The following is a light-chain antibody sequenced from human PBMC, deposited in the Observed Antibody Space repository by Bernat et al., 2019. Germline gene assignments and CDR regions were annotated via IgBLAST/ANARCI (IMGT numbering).Light chain of an antibody. Sequence: DIQMTQSPSSLSASVGDRVSITCRASQDIRKSVAWYQQRPGKAPDLLIYAASTLQSGVPSRFSGSGSGTDFTLSISSLQPEDVATYYCQMYENVVRTFGGGTKVEIK. J-gene: IGKJ4*01. V-gene: IGKV1-27*01. CDR1: QDIRKS. CDR3: QMYENVVRT. CDR2: AAS.